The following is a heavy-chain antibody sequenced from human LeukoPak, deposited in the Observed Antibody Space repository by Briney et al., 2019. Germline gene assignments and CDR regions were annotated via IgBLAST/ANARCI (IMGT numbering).Heavy chain of an antibody. V-gene: IGHV1-46*01. D-gene: IGHD1-26*01. CDR1: GYTFISYY. J-gene: IGHJ4*02. CDR3: ARETWEPRGKGTFDY. CDR2: INPSGGST. Sequence: GASVKVSCKASGYTFISYYMHWVRQAPGQGLEWMGIINPSGGSTTYAQKFQGRVTMTRDTSTSTAYMELRSLRSDDTAVYYCARETWEPRGKGTFDYWGQGTLVTVSS.